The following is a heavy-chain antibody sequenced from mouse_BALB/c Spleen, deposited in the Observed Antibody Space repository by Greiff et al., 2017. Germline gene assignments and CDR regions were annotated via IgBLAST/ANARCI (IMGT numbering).Heavy chain of an antibody. CDR1: GYTFTSYY. Sequence: QVQLQQSGPELVKPGASVRISCKASGYTFTSYYIHWVKQRPGQGLEWIGWIYPGNVNTKYNEKFKGKATLTADKSSSTAYMQLSSLTSEDSAVYFCARWDYGSSGAMDYWGQGTSVTVSS. CDR2: IYPGNVNT. D-gene: IGHD1-1*01. J-gene: IGHJ4*01. CDR3: ARWDYGSSGAMDY. V-gene: IGHV1S56*01.